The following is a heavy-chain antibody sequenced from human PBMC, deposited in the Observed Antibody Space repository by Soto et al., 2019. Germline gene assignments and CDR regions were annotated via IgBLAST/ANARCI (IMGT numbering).Heavy chain of an antibody. CDR1: GYTFTSYG. J-gene: IGHJ4*02. CDR2: ISAYNGNT. CDR3: AGDRGGAAADY. Sequence: QVQLVQSGAEVKKPGASVKVSCKASGYTFTSYGISWVRQAPGQGLEWMGWISAYNGNTNYAQKLQGRVTMTTDTSTSTANMELRGLRSEDTSMDYCAGDRGGAAADYWGQGTLATVSA. D-gene: IGHD1-26*01. V-gene: IGHV1-18*01.